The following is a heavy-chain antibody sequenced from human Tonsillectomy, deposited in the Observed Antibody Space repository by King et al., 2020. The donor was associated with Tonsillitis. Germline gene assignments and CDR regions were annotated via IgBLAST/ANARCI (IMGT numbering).Heavy chain of an antibody. CDR2: INTNSGGT. V-gene: IGHV1-2*02. Sequence: VQLVESGAEVKKPGASVKVSCKASGYTFTGNYMHWVRQAPGQGLEWMGWINTNSGGTNYAQKFQGRVTMTRDTSISTAYMELSRLRSDDTAVYYCARGRDTATSTSGYGMDVWGQGTTVTVSS. CDR1: GYTFTGNY. D-gene: IGHD5-18*01. CDR3: ARGRDTATSTSGYGMDV. J-gene: IGHJ6*02.